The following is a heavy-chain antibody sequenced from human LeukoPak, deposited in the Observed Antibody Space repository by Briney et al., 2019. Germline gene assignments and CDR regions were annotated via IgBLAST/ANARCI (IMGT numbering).Heavy chain of an antibody. CDR2: IYYDGRDK. CDR1: GFSFSSYA. CDR3: AKAYSSRSSGAYHYFMDV. V-gene: IGHV3-30*02. Sequence: GGSLRLSCPASGFSFSSYAMHWVRQAPGKGLEWVAYIYYDGRDKDYADSVKGRFTISRDNSKNTLYLQMNSLRAEDTAVYYCAKAYSSRSSGAYHYFMDVWGKGTTVTVSS. J-gene: IGHJ6*03. D-gene: IGHD6-13*01.